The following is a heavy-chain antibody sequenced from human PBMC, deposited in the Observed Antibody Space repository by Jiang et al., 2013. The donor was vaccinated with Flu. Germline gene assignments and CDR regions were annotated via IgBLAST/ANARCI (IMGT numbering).Heavy chain of an antibody. J-gene: IGHJ5*02. D-gene: IGHD3-22*01. V-gene: IGHV3-72*01. CDR3: ARDNYDSSGNWFDP. Sequence: VQLVESGGGLVQPGGSLRLSCAASGFTFSDHYMDWVRQAPGKGLEWVGRTRNKANSYTTEYAASVKGRFTISRDDSKNSLYLQMNSLKTEDTAVYYCARDNYDSSGNWFDPWGQGTLVTVSS. CDR2: TRNKANSYTT. CDR1: GFTFSDHY.